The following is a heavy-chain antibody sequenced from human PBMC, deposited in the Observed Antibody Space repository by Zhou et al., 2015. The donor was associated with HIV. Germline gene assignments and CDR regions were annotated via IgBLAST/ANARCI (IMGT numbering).Heavy chain of an antibody. D-gene: IGHD5-18*01. J-gene: IGHJ3*02. Sequence: QVQLVQSGAEVKKPGASVKVSCKAYGYTFTGYSMHWVRQAPGQGLEWMGWINSNSGGTNYAQRFQDRVTMTRDTSISTVYMELSRLRSDDTAVYYCARRGIQQWFDSFDIWGQGTTVTVSS. CDR1: GYTFTGYS. CDR2: INSNSGGT. V-gene: IGHV1-2*02. CDR3: ARRGIQQWFDSFDI.